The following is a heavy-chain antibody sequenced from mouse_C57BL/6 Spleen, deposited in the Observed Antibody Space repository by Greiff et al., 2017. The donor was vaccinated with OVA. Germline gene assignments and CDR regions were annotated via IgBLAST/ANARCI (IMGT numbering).Heavy chain of an antibody. CDR2: ISYSGST. CDR1: GYSITSGYD. J-gene: IGHJ3*01. D-gene: IGHD4-1*01. Sequence: VQLKESGPGMVKPSQSLSLTCTVTGYSITSGYDWHWIRHFPGNKLEWMGYISYSGSTNYNPSLKSRISITHDTSKNHFFLKLNSVTTEDTATYYCARGGAGTGFAYWGQGTLVTVSA. V-gene: IGHV3-1*01. CDR3: ARGGAGTGFAY.